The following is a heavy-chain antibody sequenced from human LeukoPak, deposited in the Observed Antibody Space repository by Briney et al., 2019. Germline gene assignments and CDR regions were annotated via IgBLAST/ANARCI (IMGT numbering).Heavy chain of an antibody. J-gene: IGHJ4*02. CDR1: GGSISSSSYY. CDR3: WKTGVTEFFDY. V-gene: IGHV4-39*01. Sequence: SETLSLTCTVSGGSISSSSYYWGWIRQPPGKGLEWIGSIYYSGSTYYNPSLKSRVTISVDTSKNQFSLKLSSVTAADTAVCYCWKTGVTEFFDYWGQGTLVTVSS. D-gene: IGHD1-1*01. CDR2: IYYSGST.